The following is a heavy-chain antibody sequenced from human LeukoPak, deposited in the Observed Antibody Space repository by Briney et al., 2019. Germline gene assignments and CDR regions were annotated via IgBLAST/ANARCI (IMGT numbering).Heavy chain of an antibody. J-gene: IGHJ4*02. V-gene: IGHV3-30*18. CDR1: GFTFSSYG. Sequence: GGSLRLSCAASGFTFSSYGMHWVRQAPGKGLEWVAVISYDGSNKYYADSVKGRFTISRDNSKNTLYLQMNSLRAEDTAVYYCAKDWSSAVDYWGQGTPVTVSS. D-gene: IGHD6-25*01. CDR2: ISYDGSNK. CDR3: AKDWSSAVDY.